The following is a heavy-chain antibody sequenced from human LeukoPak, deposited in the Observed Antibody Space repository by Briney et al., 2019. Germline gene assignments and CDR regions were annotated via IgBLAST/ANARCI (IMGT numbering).Heavy chain of an antibody. D-gene: IGHD3-16*01. CDR2: TSDDEDYK. CDR1: GFTFSRYA. CDR3: ASKIGDDLDY. V-gene: IGHV3-30*04. Sequence: GGSLRLSCAASGFTFSRYAMHWARQAPGKGLEWVAFTSDDEDYKYYADSVKGRFTISRDNSKNTLYLQMNSLRAEDTAVYFCASKIGDDLDYWGQGTLVTVSS. J-gene: IGHJ4*02.